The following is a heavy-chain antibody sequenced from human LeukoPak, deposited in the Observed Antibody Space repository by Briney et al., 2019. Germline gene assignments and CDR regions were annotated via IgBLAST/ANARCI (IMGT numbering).Heavy chain of an antibody. Sequence: ASVKVSCKASGYTFTSYAMNWVRQAPGQGLEWMGWINTNTGNPTYAQGFTGRFVFSLDTSVSTAYLQISSLKAEDTAVYYCARKVVRGTNFYYYGMDVWGQGTTVTVSS. CDR1: GYTFTSYA. D-gene: IGHD3-10*01. CDR2: INTNTGNP. V-gene: IGHV7-4-1*02. CDR3: ARKVVRGTNFYYYGMDV. J-gene: IGHJ6*02.